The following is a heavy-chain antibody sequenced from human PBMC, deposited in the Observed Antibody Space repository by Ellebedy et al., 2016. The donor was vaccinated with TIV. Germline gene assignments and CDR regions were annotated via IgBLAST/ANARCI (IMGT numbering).Heavy chain of an antibody. J-gene: IGHJ4*02. Sequence: GESLKISCAASGFRISNNYMSWVRQAPGKGLEWVSILYRDGTTNYAESVKGRFTVSRDNSKNTLYLQMNSLRADDTAVYYCTQDGGRSLIFSWGQGALVTVSS. V-gene: IGHV3-53*01. CDR2: LYRDGTT. D-gene: IGHD2-15*01. CDR1: GFRISNNY. CDR3: TQDGGRSLIFS.